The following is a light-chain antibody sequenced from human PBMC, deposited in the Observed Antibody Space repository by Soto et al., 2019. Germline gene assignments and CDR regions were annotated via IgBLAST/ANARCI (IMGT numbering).Light chain of an antibody. CDR1: QSVSNF. Sequence: EIVLTQSPDSLSLSPGERDSLSCRASQSVSNFLAWYQQKPGQAPRLLIYDTTNRATGIPARFSGSGSGTDFTLTISGLEPEDFAVYYCQQRGSWPQYTFGGGTKVDIK. CDR3: QQRGSWPQYT. V-gene: IGKV3-11*01. J-gene: IGKJ4*01. CDR2: DTT.